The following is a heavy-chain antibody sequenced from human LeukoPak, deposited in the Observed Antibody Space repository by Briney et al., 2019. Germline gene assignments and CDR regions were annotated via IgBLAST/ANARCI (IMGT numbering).Heavy chain of an antibody. J-gene: IGHJ4*02. CDR3: ARGLGYDSSGIDY. CDR1: GFTFSSYS. CDR2: ISSSSSYI. D-gene: IGHD3-22*01. V-gene: IGHV3-21*01. Sequence: PGGSLRLSCAASGFTFSSYSMNWDRQAPGKGLEWVSSISSSSSYIYYADSVKGRFTISRDNAKNSLYLQMNSMRVEDTAVYYCARGLGYDSSGIDYWGQGTLVTVSS.